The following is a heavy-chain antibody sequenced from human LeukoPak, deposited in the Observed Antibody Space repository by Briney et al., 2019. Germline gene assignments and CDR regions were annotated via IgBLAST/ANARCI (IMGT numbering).Heavy chain of an antibody. J-gene: IGHJ6*02. V-gene: IGHV4-34*01. D-gene: IGHD6-19*01. CDR2: INHSGSP. CDR3: ARGYSSGWFGFRYYYGMDV. Sequence: SETLSLTCAVYGGSFSGYYWSWIRQPPGKGLEWIGEINHSGSPNYSPSLKSRVTTSVDTSKNQFSLKLSSVTAADTAVYYCARGYSSGWFGFRYYYGMDVWGQGTTVTVSS. CDR1: GGSFSGYY.